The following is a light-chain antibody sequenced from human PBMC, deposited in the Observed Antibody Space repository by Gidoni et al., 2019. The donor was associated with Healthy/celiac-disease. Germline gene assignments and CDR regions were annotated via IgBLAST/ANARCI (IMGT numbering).Light chain of an antibody. CDR2: DAS. Sequence: EIVLTQSPATLSLSPGERATLSCRASQSVSSYLAWYQQKRGQAPRLLIYDASNRAPGIPARFSGSGSGTDFTLTISSLEPEDFAVYYCQQRSNWPPYTFGQGTKLEIK. V-gene: IGKV3-11*01. CDR3: QQRSNWPPYT. J-gene: IGKJ2*01. CDR1: QSVSSY.